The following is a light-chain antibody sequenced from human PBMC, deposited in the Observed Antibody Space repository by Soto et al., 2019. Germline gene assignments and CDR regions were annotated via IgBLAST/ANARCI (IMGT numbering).Light chain of an antibody. V-gene: IGLV2-11*01. J-gene: IGLJ1*01. CDR1: SSDVGGYNY. CDR2: DVS. CDR3: CSYAGSYTYV. Sequence: QSVLTQPRSVSGSPGQSVTISCTGTSSDVGGYNYVSWYQQHPGKAPKLMIFDVSKRPSGVPDRFSGSKSANTASLTISGLQAEDEADYYCCSYAGSYTYVFGTGTK.